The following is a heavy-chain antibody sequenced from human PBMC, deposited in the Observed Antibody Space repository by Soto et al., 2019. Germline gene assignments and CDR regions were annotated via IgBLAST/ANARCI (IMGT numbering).Heavy chain of an antibody. V-gene: IGHV3-30*03. Sequence: QVQLVESGGGVVQPGRSLRLSCAASGFTFSSYGMHWVRQAPGKGLEWVAVISYGGSNKYYADSVKGRFTISRDNSKNTLYLQMNSLRAEDTAVYYCARTVESIAARLGMDVWGQGTTVTVSS. CDR2: ISYGGSNK. CDR1: GFTFSSYG. J-gene: IGHJ6*02. D-gene: IGHD6-6*01. CDR3: ARTVESIAARLGMDV.